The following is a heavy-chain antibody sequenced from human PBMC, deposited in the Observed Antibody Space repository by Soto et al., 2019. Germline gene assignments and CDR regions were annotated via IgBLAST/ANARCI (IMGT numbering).Heavy chain of an antibody. D-gene: IGHD6-13*01. CDR2: IYYSGST. CDR1: GCYISSSIYY. CDR3: ATYSSSWYVVY. V-gene: IGHV4-39*01. J-gene: IGHJ4*02. Sequence: PSETLSLTCTVSGCYISSSIYYWGWIRQPPGKGLEWIGSIYYSGSTYYNPSLKSRVTISVDTSKNQFSLKLSSVTAADTAVYYCATYSSSWYVVYWGQGTLVTVSS.